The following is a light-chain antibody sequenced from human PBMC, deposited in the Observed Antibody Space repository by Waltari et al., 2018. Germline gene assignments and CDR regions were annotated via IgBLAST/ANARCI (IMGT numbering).Light chain of an antibody. V-gene: IGKV3-15*01. CDR2: GAS. CDR1: QSVNSN. J-gene: IGKJ3*01. Sequence: EIVLTQSPATRSVSPGERVTLSCRASQSVNSNLAWYQQKRGQAPRLLIYGASTRATGIPTRFRGSGSGTDFTLTISSLQSEDFAAYYCLQYDNWPLTFGPGTKMDIK. CDR3: LQYDNWPLT.